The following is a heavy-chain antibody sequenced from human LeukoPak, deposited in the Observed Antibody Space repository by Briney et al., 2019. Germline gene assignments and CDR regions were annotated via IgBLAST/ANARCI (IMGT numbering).Heavy chain of an antibody. Sequence: GGSLRLSCAGSGFSFSTYWIHWVRQAPGKGLEWVAVIWYDGTNKYYADSVKGRFTISRDNSKNTLYLQMNSLRAEDTAIYYCARGPGTGGVDYWGQGTLVTVSS. CDR1: GFSFSTYW. D-gene: IGHD2-8*02. J-gene: IGHJ4*02. V-gene: IGHV3-33*08. CDR3: ARGPGTGGVDY. CDR2: IWYDGTNK.